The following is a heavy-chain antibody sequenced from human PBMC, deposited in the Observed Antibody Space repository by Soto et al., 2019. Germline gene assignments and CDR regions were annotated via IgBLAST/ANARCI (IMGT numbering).Heavy chain of an antibody. CDR3: AGSNDYGDYVQWFDP. D-gene: IGHD4-17*01. CDR1: GGSISSYY. CDR2: IYYSGST. J-gene: IGHJ5*02. V-gene: IGHV4-59*01. Sequence: SETLSLTCTVSGGSISSYYWSWIRQPPGKGLEWIGYIYYSGSTNYNPSLKSRVTISVDTSKNQFSLKLSSVTAADTVVYYCAGSNDYGDYVQWFDPWGQGTLVTVSS.